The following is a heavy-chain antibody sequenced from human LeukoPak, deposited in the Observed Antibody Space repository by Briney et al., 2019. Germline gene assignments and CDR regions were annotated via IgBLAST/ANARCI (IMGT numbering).Heavy chain of an antibody. CDR1: GGSISSHY. J-gene: IGHJ4*02. D-gene: IGHD2-2*01. CDR3: ARALGVVSSIDY. CDR2: IYYSGST. Sequence: SETLSLTCTVSGGSISSHYWSWIRQPPGKGLEWIGYIYYSGSTNYNPSLKSRVTISVDTSKNQFSLKLSSVNAADTAVYYCARALGVVSSIDYWGQGTLVTVSS. V-gene: IGHV4-59*11.